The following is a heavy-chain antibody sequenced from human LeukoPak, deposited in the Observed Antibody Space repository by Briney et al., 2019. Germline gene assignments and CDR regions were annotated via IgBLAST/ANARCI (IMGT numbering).Heavy chain of an antibody. CDR2: ISYDGSNK. CDR1: GFTFSNYG. Sequence: GGSLRLSCAASGFTFSNYGMHWVRQAPGKGLEWVAVISYDGSNKYYADSVKGRFTISRDNSKNTLYLQMNSLRAEDTAVYYCLVAAGGNYYYGMDVWGQGTTVTVSS. J-gene: IGHJ6*02. CDR3: LVAAGGNYYYGMDV. D-gene: IGHD6-13*01. V-gene: IGHV3-30*03.